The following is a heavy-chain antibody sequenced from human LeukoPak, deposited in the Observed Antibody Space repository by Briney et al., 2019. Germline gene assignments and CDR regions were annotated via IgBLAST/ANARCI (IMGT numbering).Heavy chain of an antibody. D-gene: IGHD1-26*01. CDR2: IHYTGTT. Sequence: SETLSLTCTVSGASISSSYWSWIRQPPGKGLEWIGYIHYTGTTNYNPSLKSRVAISVDTSKTQFSLKLSSVTAADTAVYYCARVSSWYSGAFDIWGQGKMVTVSS. J-gene: IGHJ3*02. V-gene: IGHV4-59*08. CDR1: GASISSSY. CDR3: ARVSSWYSGAFDI.